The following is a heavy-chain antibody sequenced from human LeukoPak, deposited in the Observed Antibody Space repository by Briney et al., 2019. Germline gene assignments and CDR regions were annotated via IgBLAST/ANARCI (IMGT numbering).Heavy chain of an antibody. V-gene: IGHV3-7*01. D-gene: IGHD6-13*01. CDR2: IKQDGSEK. Sequence: GGSLRLSCAASGFTFSSYAMSWVRQAPGKGLVWVANIKQDGSEKYYVDSVKGRFTISRDNAKNSLYLQMNSLRAEDTAVYYCARVQAAEDYWGQGTLVTVSS. CDR3: ARVQAAEDY. J-gene: IGHJ4*02. CDR1: GFTFSSYA.